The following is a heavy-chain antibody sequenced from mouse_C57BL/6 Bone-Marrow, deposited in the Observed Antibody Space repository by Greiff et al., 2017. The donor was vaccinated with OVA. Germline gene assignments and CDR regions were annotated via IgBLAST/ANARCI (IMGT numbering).Heavy chain of an antibody. D-gene: IGHD2-2*01. CDR1: GYTFTSYG. CDR3: AREGLRWYFDV. CDR2: IYPRSGNT. V-gene: IGHV1-81*01. Sequence: QVQLQQSGAELARPGASVKLSCKASGYTFTSYGISWVKQRTGQGLEWIGEIYPRSGNTYYNEKFKGKATLTADNSSSTAYMELRSLTSEDSAVDVCAREGLRWYFDVWGTGTTVTVSS. J-gene: IGHJ1*03.